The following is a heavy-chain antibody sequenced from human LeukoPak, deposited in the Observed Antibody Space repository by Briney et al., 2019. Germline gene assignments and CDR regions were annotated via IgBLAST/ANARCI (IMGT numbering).Heavy chain of an antibody. V-gene: IGHV3-7*01. CDR2: IKADGSDK. D-gene: IGHD3-16*01. CDR1: GFSFSSHW. CDR3: ARDPGGSSWGAFDM. J-gene: IGHJ3*02. Sequence: PGGSLRLSCAASGFSFSSHWMSWVRQAPGEGLEWMANIKADGSDKYYGNSMKGRLTISRDNSKNSLYLEMNSLRAEDTAVYYCARDPGGSSWGAFDMWGQGTMVTVSS.